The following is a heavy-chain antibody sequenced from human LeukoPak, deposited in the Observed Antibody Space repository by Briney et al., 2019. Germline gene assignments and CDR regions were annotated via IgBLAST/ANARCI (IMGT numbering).Heavy chain of an antibody. CDR1: GGSISSSGYY. CDR3: ARLHYYDSSGNYYGANWFDS. CDR2: IYFSGST. Sequence: PSETLSLTCTVSGGSISSSGYYWAWIRQPPGKGLEWIGSIYFSGSTYYNPSLKIRVTISVDTSKNQFSLQLSSVTAADTAVFFCARLHYYDSSGNYYGANWFDSWGQGTLVTVSS. D-gene: IGHD3-22*01. J-gene: IGHJ5*01. V-gene: IGHV4-39*01.